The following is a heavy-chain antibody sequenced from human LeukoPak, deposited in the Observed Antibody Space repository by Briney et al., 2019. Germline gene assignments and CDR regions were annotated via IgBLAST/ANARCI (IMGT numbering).Heavy chain of an antibody. Sequence: GGSLRLSCTASGFTFSSYWMHLVRQAPGKGLVWVAFIRYDGNNKYYADSVRGRFTISRDNSKNTLFLQMNSLRAEDTAVYYCARDGSGSVQPIDYWGQGTLVTVSS. V-gene: IGHV3-30*02. D-gene: IGHD5-18*01. CDR2: IRYDGNNK. J-gene: IGHJ4*02. CDR3: ARDGSGSVQPIDY. CDR1: GFTFSSYW.